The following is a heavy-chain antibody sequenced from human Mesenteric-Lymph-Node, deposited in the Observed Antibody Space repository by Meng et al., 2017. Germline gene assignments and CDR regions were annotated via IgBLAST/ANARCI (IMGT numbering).Heavy chain of an antibody. CDR1: GGTFSSYA. J-gene: IGHJ3*02. CDR3: AREADYDSSGYYSPVRTDAFDI. CDR2: IIPIFGTA. Sequence: SVKVSCKASGGTFSSYAISWVRQAPGQGLEWMGGIIPIFGTANYAQKFQGRVTITADESTSTAYMELSSLRSEDTDVYYCAREADYDSSGYYSPVRTDAFDIWGQGTMVTVSS. D-gene: IGHD3-22*01. V-gene: IGHV1-69*13.